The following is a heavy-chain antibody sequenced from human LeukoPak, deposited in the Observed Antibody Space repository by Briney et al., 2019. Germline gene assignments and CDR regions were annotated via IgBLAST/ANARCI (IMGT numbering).Heavy chain of an antibody. J-gene: IGHJ3*02. Sequence: PGGSLRLSCAASGFTFRSSAMSWVRQAPGKGLEWVSALSDNGYSTYYADSVKGRFAISRDTSKNILYLQMNGLRAGDTAVYYCVKDPPKSPWGILGVVVQHDAFDIWGRGTMVTVSS. CDR3: VKDPPKSPWGILGVVVQHDAFDI. CDR1: GFTFRSSA. D-gene: IGHD3-3*01. CDR2: LSDNGYST. V-gene: IGHV3-23*01.